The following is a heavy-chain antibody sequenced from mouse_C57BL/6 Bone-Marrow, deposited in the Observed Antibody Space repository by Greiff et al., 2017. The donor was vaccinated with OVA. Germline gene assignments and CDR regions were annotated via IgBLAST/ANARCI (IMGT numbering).Heavy chain of an antibody. CDR2: IYPSDSET. J-gene: IGHJ2*01. CDR3: ARSGLGYYFDY. Sequence: QVQLQQSGAELVRPGSSVKLSCKASGYTFTSYWMDWVKQRPGQGLEWIGNIYPSDSETHYNQKFKDKATLTVDKSSSTAYMQLSSLTSEDSAVYYCARSGLGYYFDYWGQGTTLTVSS. V-gene: IGHV1-61*01. CDR1: GYTFTSYW. D-gene: IGHD4-1*01.